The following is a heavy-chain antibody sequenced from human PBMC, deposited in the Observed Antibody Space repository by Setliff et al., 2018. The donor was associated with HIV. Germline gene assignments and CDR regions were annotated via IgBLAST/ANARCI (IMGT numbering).Heavy chain of an antibody. Sequence: SETLSLTCAVSGGSFSGYYWSWIRQPPGKGLEWIGEINQSGGIDYNPSLKSRVTISIDTFKNQFSMKWYSVTAADTAVYYCATASGYDLFMGAFDIWGQGTMVTVSS. J-gene: IGHJ3*02. D-gene: IGHD5-12*01. CDR2: INQSGGI. V-gene: IGHV4-34*01. CDR1: GGSFSGYY. CDR3: ATASGYDLFMGAFDI.